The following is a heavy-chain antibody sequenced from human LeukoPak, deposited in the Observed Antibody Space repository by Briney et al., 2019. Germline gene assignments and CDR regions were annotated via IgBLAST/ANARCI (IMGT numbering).Heavy chain of an antibody. D-gene: IGHD3-10*02. Sequence: PGTSLRLSCAASGFTLSNYGMHWVRQAPGKGLVWVSRINSDGSSPRYADSVKGRFTISRDNAKNTLYLQMNSLRADDTAVYYCARGVPGPEYWGQGTLVTVSS. CDR2: INSDGSSP. J-gene: IGHJ4*02. CDR1: GFTLSNYG. CDR3: ARGVPGPEY. V-gene: IGHV3-74*01.